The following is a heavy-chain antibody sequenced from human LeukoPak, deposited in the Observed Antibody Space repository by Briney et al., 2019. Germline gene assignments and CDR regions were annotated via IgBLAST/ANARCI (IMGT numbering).Heavy chain of an antibody. Sequence: GGSLRLSCAASRFTFSDYYMSWIRQAPGKGLEWVSYIGSSGSFIYYADSVKGRFTISRDNAKNSLYLQMNSLRAEDTAVYYCARGSLGGSGGTYYDYWGQRTLVTVSS. D-gene: IGHD2-15*01. CDR2: IGSSGSFI. CDR1: RFTFSDYY. J-gene: IGHJ4*02. CDR3: ARGSLGGSGGTYYDY. V-gene: IGHV3-11*01.